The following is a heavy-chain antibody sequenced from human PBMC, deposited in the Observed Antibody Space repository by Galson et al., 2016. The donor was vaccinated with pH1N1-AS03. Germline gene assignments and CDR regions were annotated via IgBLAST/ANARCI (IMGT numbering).Heavy chain of an antibody. D-gene: IGHD5-24*01. Sequence: SLRLSCATSGFTFNSYAMSWVRQAPGKGLEWVSTFSNSGPTTFYADSVQGRFTISTDNSKNILYLQMNSLRVDDSAIYYCAKARTDGYSRGLSDSRGQGTLVTVSS. CDR2: FSNSGPTT. V-gene: IGHV3-23*01. J-gene: IGHJ4*02. CDR1: GFTFNSYA. CDR3: AKARTDGYSRGLSDS.